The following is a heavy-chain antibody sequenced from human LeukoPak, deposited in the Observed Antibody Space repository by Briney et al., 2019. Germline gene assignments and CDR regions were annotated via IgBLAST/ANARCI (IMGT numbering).Heavy chain of an antibody. D-gene: IGHD4-23*01. Sequence: SETLSLTCTVSGGSISSYYWSWIRQPAGKGLEWIGRIYTSGSTNHNPSLKSRVTMSVDTSKNQFSLKLSSVTAADTAVYYCAGSDFDYGGNRPVDYWGQGTLVTVSS. CDR2: IYTSGST. J-gene: IGHJ4*02. V-gene: IGHV4-4*07. CDR1: GGSISSYY. CDR3: AGSDFDYGGNRPVDY.